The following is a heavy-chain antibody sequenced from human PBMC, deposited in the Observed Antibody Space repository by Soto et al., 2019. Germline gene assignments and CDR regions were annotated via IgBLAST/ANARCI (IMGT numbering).Heavy chain of an antibody. CDR2: ISGSGGST. V-gene: IGHV3-23*01. Sequence: GGSLRLSCAASGFTFSSYAMSWVRQAPGKGLEWVSAISGSGGSTYYADSVKGRFTISRDNSKNTLYLQMNSLRAEDTAVYYCAKDQGDYLRSRYYYYGMDVWGQGTTVTVSS. CDR3: AKDQGDYLRSRYYYYGMDV. D-gene: IGHD4-17*01. J-gene: IGHJ6*02. CDR1: GFTFSSYA.